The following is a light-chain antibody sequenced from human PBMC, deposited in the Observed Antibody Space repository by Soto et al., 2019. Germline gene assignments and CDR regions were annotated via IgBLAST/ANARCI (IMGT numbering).Light chain of an antibody. V-gene: IGKV3-15*01. CDR1: QSVSSK. Sequence: EIVLTQSPATLSVSPGERAALSCRASQSVSSKLAWYQQKPGQAPRLLIYGASTRATGVPARFSGSGSGTEFTLTISSLQSEDVAVYYCQQHNTWPPYTFGQGTKLEIK. CDR3: QQHNTWPPYT. J-gene: IGKJ2*01. CDR2: GAS.